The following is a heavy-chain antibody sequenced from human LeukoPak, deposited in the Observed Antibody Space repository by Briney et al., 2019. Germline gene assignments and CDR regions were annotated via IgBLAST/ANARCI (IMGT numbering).Heavy chain of an antibody. J-gene: IGHJ5*02. V-gene: IGHV3-23*01. D-gene: IGHD2-2*01. CDR1: GFTFSSYA. CDR3: ARDQIGYCSSTSCFQGFDP. Sequence: GGSLRLSCAASGFTFSSYAMSWVRQAPGKGLEWVSAISGSGGSTYYADSVKGRFTISRDHSKNTLNLQMNSLRAEDTAVYYCARDQIGYCSSTSCFQGFDPWGQGTLVTVSS. CDR2: ISGSGGST.